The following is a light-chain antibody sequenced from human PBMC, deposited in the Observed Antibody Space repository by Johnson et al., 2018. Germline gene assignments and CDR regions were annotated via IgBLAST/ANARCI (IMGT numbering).Light chain of an antibody. J-gene: IGLJ1*01. CDR1: SSNIGNNY. CDR3: GTWDSSLSAGNV. Sequence: SVLTQPPSVYAEQGKKVTISCSGSSSNIGNNYVSWYQQLPGTAPKLLIYENNKRPSGIPDRFSGSKSGTSATLGITGLQTGDEADYYCGTWDSSLSAGNVFGTGTKVTVL. CDR2: ENN. V-gene: IGLV1-51*02.